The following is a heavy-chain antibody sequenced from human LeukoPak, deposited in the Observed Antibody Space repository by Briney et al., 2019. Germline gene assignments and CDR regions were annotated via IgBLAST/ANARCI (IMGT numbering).Heavy chain of an antibody. D-gene: IGHD6-19*01. V-gene: IGHV3-48*03. CDR2: ISSSGSTI. CDR1: GFTFSSYE. J-gene: IGHJ4*02. Sequence: GGSLRLSCAASGFTFSSYEMNWVCQAPGKGLEWVSYISSSGSTIYYADSVKGRFTISRDNAKNSLYLQINSLRAEDTAVYYCASEGWAERYFDFWGQGTLVTVSS. CDR3: ASEGWAERYFDF.